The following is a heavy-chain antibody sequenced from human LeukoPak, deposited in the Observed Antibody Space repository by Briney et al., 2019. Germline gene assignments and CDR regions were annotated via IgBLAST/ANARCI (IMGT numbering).Heavy chain of an antibody. V-gene: IGHV3-23*01. J-gene: IGHJ4*02. CDR2: ISGTDDST. CDR3: ARDRAVGYYDSGGHVIFDY. D-gene: IGHD3-22*01. CDR1: GFGFSYYD. Sequence: PGRSLRLSCVASGFGFSYYDMNWVRQTPGKGLEWVSTISGTDDSTYYADSVKGRFTISRDNSKNTLYLQMDSLRAEDTAVYHCARDRAVGYYDSGGHVIFDYWGQGTLVTVSS.